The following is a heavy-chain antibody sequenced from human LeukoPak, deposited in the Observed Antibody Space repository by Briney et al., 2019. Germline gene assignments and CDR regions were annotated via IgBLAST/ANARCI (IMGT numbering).Heavy chain of an antibody. D-gene: IGHD3-22*01. Sequence: ASVKVSCKASGYTFTSYAMNWVRQAPGQGLEWMGWINPNSGGTNYAQKFQGRVTMTRDTSISTAYMELSRLRSDDTAVYYCARDNYYYDSSGYYSDYFDYWGQGTLVTVSS. J-gene: IGHJ4*02. CDR3: ARDNYYYDSSGYYSDYFDY. CDR1: GYTFTSYA. CDR2: INPNSGGT. V-gene: IGHV1-2*02.